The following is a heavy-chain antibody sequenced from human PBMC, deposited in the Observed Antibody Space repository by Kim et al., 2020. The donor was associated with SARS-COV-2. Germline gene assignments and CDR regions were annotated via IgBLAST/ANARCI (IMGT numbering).Heavy chain of an antibody. CDR2: ISGGGGST. J-gene: IGHJ6*02. Sequence: GGSLRLSCAASGFTFSSYAMSWVRQAPGKGLEWVSTISGGGGSTYYADSVKGRFTISKDNSKNTLYVQMNSLRVEDTAVYYCAKVREWLPLGGMDVWGQGTTVTVSS. CDR3: AKVREWLPLGGMDV. V-gene: IGHV3-23*01. D-gene: IGHD3-3*01. CDR1: GFTFSSYA.